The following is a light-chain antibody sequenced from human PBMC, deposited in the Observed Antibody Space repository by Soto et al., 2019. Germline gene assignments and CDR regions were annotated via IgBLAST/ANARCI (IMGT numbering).Light chain of an antibody. V-gene: IGLV2-14*01. CDR1: SSAVGGAAS. Sequence: QSVLTQVASVSGSPGQSITIYCTGTSSAVGGAASVSWYQQFPGNVHRLLIYKVNNRPSGVSNRFSGSKSGNTAYLTISGLQVEDEAEYFCFSFTTTSTHVFGTGTKVTVL. J-gene: IGLJ1*01. CDR2: KVN. CDR3: FSFTTTSTHV.